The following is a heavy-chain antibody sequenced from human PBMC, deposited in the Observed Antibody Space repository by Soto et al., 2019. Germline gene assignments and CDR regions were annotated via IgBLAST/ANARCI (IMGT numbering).Heavy chain of an antibody. J-gene: IGHJ6*02. CDR3: AREDDGGDRDYYGLDV. V-gene: IGHV4-30-4*08. D-gene: IGHD2-21*02. CDR2: IHYTGSI. Sequence: WTWIRQSPGKGLEWIGYIHYTGSIMYNPSFKSRLTMAVDTTKNQFSLQLTSVTAADTAVYFSAREDDGGDRDYYGLDVWGQGTTVTVSS.